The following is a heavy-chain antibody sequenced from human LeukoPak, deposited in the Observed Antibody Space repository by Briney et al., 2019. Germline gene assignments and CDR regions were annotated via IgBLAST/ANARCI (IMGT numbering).Heavy chain of an antibody. D-gene: IGHD3-22*01. J-gene: IGHJ4*02. Sequence: GGTLRLSCAASGFTFSSYGMSWVRQAPGKGLEWVSAISGSGGSTYYADSVKGRFTISRDNSKNTLYLQMNSLRAEDTAVYYCAKEVWMYYDSSGYYYHDYWGQGTLVTVSS. CDR3: AKEVWMYYDSSGYYYHDY. CDR2: ISGSGGST. V-gene: IGHV3-23*01. CDR1: GFTFSSYG.